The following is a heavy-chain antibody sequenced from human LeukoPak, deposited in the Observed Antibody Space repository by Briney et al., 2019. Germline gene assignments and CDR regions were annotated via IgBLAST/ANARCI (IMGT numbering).Heavy chain of an antibody. Sequence: GGSLRLSCAASGFTFSSYAMSWARQAPGKGLEWVSAISGSGGSTYYADSVKGRFTISRDNSKNTLYLQMNSLRAEDTAVYYCAKDNAYYDILTGYYNAFDIWGQGTMVTVSS. CDR2: ISGSGGST. V-gene: IGHV3-23*01. D-gene: IGHD3-9*01. CDR1: GFTFSSYA. J-gene: IGHJ3*02. CDR3: AKDNAYYDILTGYYNAFDI.